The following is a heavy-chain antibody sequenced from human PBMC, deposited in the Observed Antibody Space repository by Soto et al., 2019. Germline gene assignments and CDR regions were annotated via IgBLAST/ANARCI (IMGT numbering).Heavy chain of an antibody. D-gene: IGHD1-20*01. V-gene: IGHV1-69*12. Sequence: QVQLVQSGAEVKKPGSSVKVSCKASGGTFSSYAISWVRQAPGQELEWMGGIIPIFGTANYAQKFQGRVTITADESTSTAYLELGSLRAEDTAVYFCARRGMTSAYWYFDLWGRGTLVTVSS. CDR1: GGTFSSYA. CDR2: IIPIFGTA. J-gene: IGHJ2*01. CDR3: ARRGMTSAYWYFDL.